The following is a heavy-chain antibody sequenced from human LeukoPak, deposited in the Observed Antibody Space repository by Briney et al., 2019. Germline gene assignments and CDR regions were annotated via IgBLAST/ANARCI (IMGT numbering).Heavy chain of an antibody. J-gene: IGHJ5*02. V-gene: IGHV1-2*06. Sequence: AAVKVSCKASGCTFTGYYMHWVRQAPGQGLEWMGRINPNSGGTNYAQKFQGRVTMTRDTSISTAYMELSRLRSDDTAVYYCARDTTPSNWFDPWGQGTLVTVFS. CDR2: INPNSGGT. CDR1: GCTFTGYY. D-gene: IGHD1-14*01. CDR3: ARDTTPSNWFDP.